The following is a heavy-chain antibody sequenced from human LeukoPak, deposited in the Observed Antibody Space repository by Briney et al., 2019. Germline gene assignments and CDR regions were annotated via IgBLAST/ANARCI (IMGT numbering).Heavy chain of an antibody. V-gene: IGHV4-59*01. CDR2: IYYSGST. CDR1: GGSISSYY. Sequence: SETLSLTCTVSGGSISSYYWSWIRQPPGKGLEWIGYIYYSGSTNSNPSLKSRVTISVDTSKNQYSLKLSSETAADTAVYYCARDLRSITMIAGAFDIWGQGTMVTVSS. D-gene: IGHD3-22*01. CDR3: ARDLRSITMIAGAFDI. J-gene: IGHJ3*02.